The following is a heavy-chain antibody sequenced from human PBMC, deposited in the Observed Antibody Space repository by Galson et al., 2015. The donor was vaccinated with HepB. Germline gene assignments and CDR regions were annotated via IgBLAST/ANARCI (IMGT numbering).Heavy chain of an antibody. CDR1: GYTLTELS. CDR2: INTNTGNP. Sequence: SVKVSCKVSGYTLTELSMHWVRQAPGQGLEWMGWINTNTGNPTYAQGFTGRFVFSLDTSVSTAYLQISSLKAEDPAVYYCARGRGIAVAGPDYWGQGTLVTVSS. CDR3: ARGRGIAVAGPDY. V-gene: IGHV7-4-1*02. J-gene: IGHJ4*02. D-gene: IGHD6-19*01.